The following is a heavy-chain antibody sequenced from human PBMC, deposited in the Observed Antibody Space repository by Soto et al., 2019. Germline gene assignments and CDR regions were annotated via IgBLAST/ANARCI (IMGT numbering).Heavy chain of an antibody. V-gene: IGHV4-34*01. CDR1: GGSFSGYY. D-gene: IGHD3-22*01. CDR2: INHSGST. CDR3: ARRGAYYYDSTRYFDL. J-gene: IGHJ2*01. Sequence: QVQLQQWGAGLLKPSETLSLTCAVYGGSFSGYYWSWIRQPPGKGLEWIGEINHSGSTNYNPSLKSRVTISVDTSKNQFSLKLSSVTAADTAVYYCARRGAYYYDSTRYFDLWGRGTLVTVSS.